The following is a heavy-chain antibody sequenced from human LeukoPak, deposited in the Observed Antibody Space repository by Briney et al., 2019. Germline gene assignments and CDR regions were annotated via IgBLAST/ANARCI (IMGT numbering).Heavy chain of an antibody. Sequence: GASVKASCKASGYIFDNYYIHWVRQAPGQGLEWMAIRNPSDDITTYAQQFRGRVTVTTDTSTSTAYMELRSLRSDDTAVYYCARMLWSIVGARPRIFDYWGQGTLVTVSS. CDR3: ARMLWSIVGARPRIFDY. D-gene: IGHD1-26*01. CDR1: GYIFDNYY. J-gene: IGHJ4*02. V-gene: IGHV1-46*02. CDR2: RNPSDDIT.